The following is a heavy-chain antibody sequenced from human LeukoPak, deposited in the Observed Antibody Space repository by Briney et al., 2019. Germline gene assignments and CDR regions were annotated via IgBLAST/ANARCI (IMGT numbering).Heavy chain of an antibody. J-gene: IGHJ4*02. CDR3: ATGSGTYSPDY. CDR1: GYTFAGQY. Sequence: ASVKVSCKASGYTFAGQYLHWVRQAPGQGLEWMGWINPNSGDTNYAQNFQGRVTMTRDTSTSTAYMELSRLTSDDTAVYYCATGSGTYSPDYWGQGTLVTVSS. D-gene: IGHD3-10*01. V-gene: IGHV1-2*02. CDR2: INPNSGDT.